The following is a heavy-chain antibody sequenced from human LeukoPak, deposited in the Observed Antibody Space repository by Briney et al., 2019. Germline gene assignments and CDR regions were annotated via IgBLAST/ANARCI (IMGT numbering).Heavy chain of an antibody. CDR2: ISSSSSTI. CDR1: GFTFSSYS. V-gene: IGHV3-48*01. D-gene: IGHD6-13*01. J-gene: IGHJ4*02. CDR3: ARSPGIAAAPGSFDY. Sequence: PGGSLRLSCAASGFTFSSYSMNWVRRAPGKGLEWVSYISSSSSTIYYADSVKGRFTISRDNAKNSLYLQMNSLRAEDTAVYYCARSPGIAAAPGSFDYWGQGTLVTVSS.